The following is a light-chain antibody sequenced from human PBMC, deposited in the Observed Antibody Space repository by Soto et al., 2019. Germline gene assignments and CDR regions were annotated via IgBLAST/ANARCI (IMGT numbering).Light chain of an antibody. CDR2: AAS. J-gene: IGKJ1*01. Sequence: AIQMTQSPSSLSVSVGDRVTITCRASQGIGNDLGWYQQKPGIAPKLLIYAASNLQSGVPSRFSGSGSGTDFPLTIASLQPEDFATYYCLQDYNYPWTFGQGTRVEI. CDR3: LQDYNYPWT. V-gene: IGKV1-6*01. CDR1: QGIGND.